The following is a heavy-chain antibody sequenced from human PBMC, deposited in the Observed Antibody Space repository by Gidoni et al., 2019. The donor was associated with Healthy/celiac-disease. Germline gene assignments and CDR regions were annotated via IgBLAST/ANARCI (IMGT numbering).Heavy chain of an antibody. CDR1: GFTFSRNA. J-gene: IGHJ4*02. CDR3: ARIAVAGFYYFDY. V-gene: IGHV3-30*04. D-gene: IGHD6-19*01. Sequence: QVQLVESGGGVVQPGRSLRLSCAASGFTFSRNAMHWVRQAPGKGLEWVALISYDGSKKFYADSGKGRFTISRDNSKNTLYLQMNSLRPGDTAVYYCARIAVAGFYYFDYWGQGTLVTVSS. CDR2: ISYDGSKK.